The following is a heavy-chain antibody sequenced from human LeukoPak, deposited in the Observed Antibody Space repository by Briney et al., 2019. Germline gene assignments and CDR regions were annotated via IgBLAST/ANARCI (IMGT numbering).Heavy chain of an antibody. V-gene: IGHV4-34*01. CDR1: GGSFSGYY. Sequence: PSETLSLTCAVYGGSFSGYYWSWIRQPPGKGLEWIGEINHSGSTNYNPSLKSRVTISVDTSKNQFSLKLSSVTAADTAVYYCARGRRGYNWNTSGTSLDYWGQGTLVTVSS. CDR3: ARGRRGYNWNTSGTSLDY. D-gene: IGHD1/OR15-1a*01. CDR2: INHSGST. J-gene: IGHJ4*02.